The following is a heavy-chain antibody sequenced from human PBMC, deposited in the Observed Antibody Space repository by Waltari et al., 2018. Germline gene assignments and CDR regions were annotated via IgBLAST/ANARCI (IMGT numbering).Heavy chain of an antibody. J-gene: IGHJ4*02. CDR2: ISGSGGAT. Sequence: EVQLLESGGGLVQPGGSLRLSCAASGLTFITYGMSWVRQAPGKGLEGVAGISGSGGATYYAASVKGRFTISRDNSKNTLYLQMNSLRADDSAFYYFARAYNWNDFFDFWSLGTLVTVSS. CDR3: ARAYNWNDFFDF. CDR1: GLTFITYG. D-gene: IGHD1-1*01. V-gene: IGHV3-23*01.